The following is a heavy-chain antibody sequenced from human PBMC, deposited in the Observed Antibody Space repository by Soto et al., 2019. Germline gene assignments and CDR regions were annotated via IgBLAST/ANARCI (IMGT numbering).Heavy chain of an antibody. CDR2: IDPSDSYT. CDR3: ARHLGSSYPFGY. J-gene: IGHJ4*02. Sequence: GESLKISCKGSGYRFTSYWLSWVRQMPGKGLEWMGRIDPSDSYTNYSPSFQGRVTISAYKSISTAYLQWSSLKASDTAMYYCARHLGSSYPFGYWGQGTLVHVSS. D-gene: IGHD6-6*01. V-gene: IGHV5-10-1*01. CDR1: GYRFTSYW.